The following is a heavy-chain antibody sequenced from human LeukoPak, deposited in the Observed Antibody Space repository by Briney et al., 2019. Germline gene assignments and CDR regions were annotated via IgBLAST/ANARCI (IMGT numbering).Heavy chain of an antibody. Sequence: PSETLSLTCAVSGGSISSGGYSWSWIRQPPGKGLEWIGYIYHSGSTNYNPSLKSRVTISVDTSKNQFSLKLSSVTAADTAVYYCARSLLQPRPYYYHSNTPGAYFDYWGQGTLVTVSS. CDR3: ARSLLQPRPYYYHSNTPGAYFDY. D-gene: IGHD3-22*01. J-gene: IGHJ4*02. CDR2: IYHSGST. CDR1: GGSISSGGYS. V-gene: IGHV4-30-2*01.